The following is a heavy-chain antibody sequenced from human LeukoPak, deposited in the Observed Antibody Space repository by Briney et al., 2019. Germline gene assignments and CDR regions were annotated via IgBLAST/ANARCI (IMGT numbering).Heavy chain of an antibody. CDR2: ISTSSGTI. V-gene: IGHV3-48*02. CDR1: GFSFSTYD. D-gene: IGHD1-26*01. Sequence: GGSLRLSCAASGFSFSTYDMDWARQAPGKGLEWISYISTSSGTIYYADSVKGRFTISRDNAKNPLYLQMSSLRDEDTAVYYCSRGNYFAFDIWGQGTMVTVSS. J-gene: IGHJ3*02. CDR3: SRGNYFAFDI.